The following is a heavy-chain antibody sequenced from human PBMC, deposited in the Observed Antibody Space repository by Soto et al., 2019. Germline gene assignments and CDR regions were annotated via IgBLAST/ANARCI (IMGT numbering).Heavy chain of an antibody. CDR3: ARVPSP. CDR2: IYHSGST. Sequence: SETLSLACAVSGGSISSGGYSWSWIRQPPGKGLEWIGYIYHSGSTYYNPSLKSRVTISVDRSKNQFSLKLGSVTAADTAVYYCARVPSPWGQGTLVTVSS. CDR1: GGSISSGGYS. J-gene: IGHJ5*02. V-gene: IGHV4-30-2*01.